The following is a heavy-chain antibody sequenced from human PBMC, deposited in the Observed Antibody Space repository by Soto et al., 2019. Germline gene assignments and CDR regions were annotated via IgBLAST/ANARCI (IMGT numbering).Heavy chain of an antibody. V-gene: IGHV1-2*02. CDR2: VNPNTGGT. Sequence: ASVKVSCKASGYSFTDHYIHWVRQAPGQGLEWMGWVNPNTGGTNYAQRFHGRVTITRDMSTNTAYMELSSLRSEDTAVYYCAALGVNFDHWGQGTLVTVSS. J-gene: IGHJ4*02. CDR3: AALGVNFDH. D-gene: IGHD2-8*01. CDR1: GYSFTDHY.